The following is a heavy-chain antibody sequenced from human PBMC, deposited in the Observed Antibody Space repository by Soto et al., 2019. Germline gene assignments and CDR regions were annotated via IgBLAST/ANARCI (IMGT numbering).Heavy chain of an antibody. D-gene: IGHD6-19*01. J-gene: IGHJ4*02. CDR2: ISSSSSYI. V-gene: IGHV3-21*01. Sequence: EVQLVESGGGLVKPGGSLRLSCAASGFTFSSYSMNWVRQAPGKGLEWVSSISSSSSYIYYADSVKGRFTISRDNAKNSLYLQMNSLRAEDTAVSYCAREKSTWLSFDYWGQGTLVTVSS. CDR3: AREKSTWLSFDY. CDR1: GFTFSSYS.